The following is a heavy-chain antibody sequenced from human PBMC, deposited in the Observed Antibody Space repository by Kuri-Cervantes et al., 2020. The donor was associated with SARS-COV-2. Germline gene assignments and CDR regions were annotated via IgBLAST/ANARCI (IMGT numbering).Heavy chain of an antibody. V-gene: IGHV4-34*01. CDR1: GGSFSGYY. J-gene: IGHJ5*02. CDR3: VKGGARITNSGVVIANWFDP. CDR2: INHSGST. D-gene: IGHD3-3*01. Sequence: GSLRLSCAVYGGSFSGYYWSWNRQPPGKGLELIGEINHSGSTNYNPSLKSRVTILVDTSKNQFSLKLSSVTAADTAVYYCVKGGARITNSGVVIANWFDPWGQGTLVTVYS.